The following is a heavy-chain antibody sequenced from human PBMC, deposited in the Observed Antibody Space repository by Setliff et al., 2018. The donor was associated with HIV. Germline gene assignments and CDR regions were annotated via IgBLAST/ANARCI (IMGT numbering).Heavy chain of an antibody. CDR2: INLTGGST. D-gene: IGHD5-12*01. CDR1: GYGFTNHY. Sequence: ASVKVSCKPSGYGFTNHYMHWVRQAPGQGLEWMGVINLTGGSTRNTQKFQGRVAMTRDTSTSTVYMELSSLRSEDTAVYYCASAGAWQRNALDIWGQGTMVTVSS. J-gene: IGHJ3*02. V-gene: IGHV1-46*01. CDR3: ASAGAWQRNALDI.